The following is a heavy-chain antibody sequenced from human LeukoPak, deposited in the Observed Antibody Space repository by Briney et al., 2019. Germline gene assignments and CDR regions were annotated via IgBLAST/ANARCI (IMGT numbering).Heavy chain of an antibody. J-gene: IGHJ5*02. V-gene: IGHV4-39*07. CDR2: IYYSGST. CDR3: ARGTDVLLWFGEKKNWFDP. D-gene: IGHD3-10*01. CDR1: GGSISSSSYY. Sequence: KPSETLSLTCTVSGGSISSSSYYWGWIRQPPGKGLEWIGSIYYSGSTYYNPSLKSRVTISVDTSKNQFSLKLSSVTAADTAVYYCARGTDVLLWFGEKKNWFDPWGQGTLVTVSS.